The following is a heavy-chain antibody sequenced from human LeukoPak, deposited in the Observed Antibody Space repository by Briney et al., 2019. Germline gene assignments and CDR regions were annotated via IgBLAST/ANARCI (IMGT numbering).Heavy chain of an antibody. D-gene: IGHD2-15*01. CDR1: GFTFSDYY. V-gene: IGHV3-11*01. CDR3: ATETVVVVPYRRFDY. CDR2: ISSSGSTI. J-gene: IGHJ4*02. Sequence: GGSLRLSCAASGFTFSDYYMSWIRQAPGKGLEWVSYISSSGSTIYYADSVKGRFTISRDNAKNSLYLQMNSLRAEDTAVYYCATETVVVVPYRRFDYWGQGTLVTVSS.